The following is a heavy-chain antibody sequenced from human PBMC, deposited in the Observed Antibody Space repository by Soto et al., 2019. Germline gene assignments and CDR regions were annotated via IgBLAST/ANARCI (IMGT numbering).Heavy chain of an antibody. CDR1: GGSISSGGYY. CDR2: IYYSGST. D-gene: IGHD5-18*01. J-gene: IGHJ4*02. Sequence: QVQLQESGPGLVKPSQTLSLTCTVSGGSISSGGYYGSWIRQHPGKGGEWIGYIYYSGSTFYNPSLKSRVTISVDTSKNPCCLKLSSVTAADTAVYYCARETATGMVTSHFDYWGQGTLVTVSS. CDR3: ARETATGMVTSHFDY. V-gene: IGHV4-31*03.